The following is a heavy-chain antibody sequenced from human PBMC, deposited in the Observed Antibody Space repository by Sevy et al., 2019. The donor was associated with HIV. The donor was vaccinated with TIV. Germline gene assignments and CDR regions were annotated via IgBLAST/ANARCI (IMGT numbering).Heavy chain of an antibody. J-gene: IGHJ4*02. Sequence: SETLSLTCAVSRGSISRYNWWSWVRQPPGKGLECIGDIYHSGSTNYNPSLRSRVTISVDQSKNQFSLRLTSVTAADTAVYFCASLQGEYYDAGGFSSFFFDSWGQGTLVTVSS. CDR3: ASLQGEYYDAGGFSSFFFDS. D-gene: IGHD3-16*01. CDR1: RGSISRYNW. V-gene: IGHV4-4*02. CDR2: IYHSGST.